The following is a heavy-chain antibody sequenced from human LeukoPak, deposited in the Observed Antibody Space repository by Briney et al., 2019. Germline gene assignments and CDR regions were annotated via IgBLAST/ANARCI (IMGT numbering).Heavy chain of an antibody. CDR2: IYGGNT. V-gene: IGHV4-59*08. CDR3: ARHYSIMGGRLSEYWLDP. D-gene: IGHD2-8*01. J-gene: IGHJ5*02. Sequence: PSETLSLTCTVSGGSISSYSWNWIRQPPGNGLEWIGRIYGGNTNYNPSLKSRVTVSLDTSKKQVSLKLTSVTAADTAVYYCARHYSIMGGRLSEYWLDPWGQGTLVTVSS. CDR1: GGSISSYS.